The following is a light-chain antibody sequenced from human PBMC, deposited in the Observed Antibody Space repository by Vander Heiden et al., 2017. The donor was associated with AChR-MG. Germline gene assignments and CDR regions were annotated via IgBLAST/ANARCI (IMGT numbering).Light chain of an antibody. CDR1: RFMTRY. CDR2: SEA. CDR3: SSRDTSSKHLWY. V-gene: IGLV3-19*01. Sequence: SSDLTQDPAVSVALGQTVRITCQGDRFMTRYVTWYQVKPGQAPVVVIYSEANRPSGIPDRFSGSSSGNTASLTITGAQAEDEADYFCSSRDTSSKHLWYFGGGTKVTVL. J-gene: IGLJ2*01.